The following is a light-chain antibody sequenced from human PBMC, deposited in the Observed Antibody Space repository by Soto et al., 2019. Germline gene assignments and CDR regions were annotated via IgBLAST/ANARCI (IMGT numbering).Light chain of an antibody. CDR2: AAS. CDR3: QHYDNLPPYI. CDR1: QSSSRY. V-gene: IGKV1-33*01. J-gene: IGKJ2*01. Sequence: DIQMTQSPSSLSASVGDRITITCRESQSSSRYLNWYQHQPGKAPKLLINAASNLEEGVPPRFSGSGSGTHFTFSINSLQPEDVATYYCQHYDNLPPYIFGQGTKVDIK.